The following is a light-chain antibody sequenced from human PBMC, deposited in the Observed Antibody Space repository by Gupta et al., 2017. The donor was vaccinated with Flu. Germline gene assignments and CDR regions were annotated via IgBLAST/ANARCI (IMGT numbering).Light chain of an antibody. J-gene: IGKJ1*01. CDR1: QSVRNNY. V-gene: IGKV3-20*01. CDR3: HQYGSSPWT. Sequence: ENVMTQSPGTLSLSPADSSTLSCRATQSVRNNYVAWYRQKPGQVPGLVIYGGSYRAGGTPDRISGSVSGTDFTLTIARLEPEDFAVYFCHQYGSSPWTFGQGTKVEVK. CDR2: GGS.